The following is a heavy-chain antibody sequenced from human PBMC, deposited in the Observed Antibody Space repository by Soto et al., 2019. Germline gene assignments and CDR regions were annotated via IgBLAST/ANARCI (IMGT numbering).Heavy chain of an antibody. CDR1: GYSFTSYW. D-gene: IGHD3-10*01. CDR3: ARHQPKYYYGSENWFDP. CDR2: IDPSDSYT. J-gene: IGHJ5*02. Sequence: PGESLKISCKGSGYSFTSYWISWVRQMPRKGLEWMGRIDPSDSYTNYSPSFQGRVTISADKSISTAYLQWSSLKASDTAMYYCARHQPKYYYGSENWFDPWGQGTLVTVSS. V-gene: IGHV5-10-1*01.